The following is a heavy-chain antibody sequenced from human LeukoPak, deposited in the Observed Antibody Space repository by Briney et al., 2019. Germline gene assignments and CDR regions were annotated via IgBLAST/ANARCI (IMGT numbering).Heavy chain of an antibody. CDR3: ARTSSSGLVGGYYFDY. V-gene: IGHV4-61*10. J-gene: IGHJ4*02. CDR2: IYYSGST. CDR1: GGSISSGSYC. Sequence: SETLSLTCTVSGGSISSGSYCWSWIRQPAGKGLEWIGYIYYSGSTNYNPSLKSRVTISVDTSKNQFSLKLSSVTAADTAVYYCARTSSSGLVGGYYFDYWGQGTLVTVSS. D-gene: IGHD6-19*01.